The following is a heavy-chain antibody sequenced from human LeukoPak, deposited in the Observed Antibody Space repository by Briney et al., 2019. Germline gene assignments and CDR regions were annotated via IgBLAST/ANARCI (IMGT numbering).Heavy chain of an antibody. CDR3: AKGGRSSHWWEHPDC. CDR2: MSDSGGST. D-gene: IGHD2-2*01. J-gene: IGHJ4*02. CDR1: GFTFSNFA. Sequence: PGGSLRLSCAASGFTFSNFAMSWVRQAPGKGLEWVSVMSDSGGSTYYADSVKGRFTISRDNSKNTLYLQMNSLRAEDTAVYHCAKGGRSSHWWEHPDCWGLGTLVTVSS. V-gene: IGHV3-23*01.